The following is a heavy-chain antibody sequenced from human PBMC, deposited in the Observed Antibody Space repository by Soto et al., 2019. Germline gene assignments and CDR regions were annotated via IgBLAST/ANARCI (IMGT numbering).Heavy chain of an antibody. CDR2: IIPIFGTA. J-gene: IGHJ5*02. V-gene: IGHV1-69*13. CDR1: GCTFSSYA. CDR3: ASSHYDSSGYYTNWFDP. Sequence: SVKVSCKASGCTFSSYAISWVRQAPGQGLEWMGGIIPIFGTANYAQKFQGRVTITADESTSTAYMELSSLRSEDTAVYYCASSHYDSSGYYTNWFDPWGQGTLVTVSS. D-gene: IGHD3-22*01.